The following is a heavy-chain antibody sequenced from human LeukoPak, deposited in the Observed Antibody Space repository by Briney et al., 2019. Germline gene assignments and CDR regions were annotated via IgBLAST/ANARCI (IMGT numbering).Heavy chain of an antibody. D-gene: IGHD2-15*01. V-gene: IGHV3-33*05. J-gene: IGHJ3*02. CDR3: ARDYFNPRRLHNDAFDI. CDR1: GFNFRAYW. Sequence: GGSLRLSCTTSGFNFRAYWMGWVRQAPGKGLEWVAVISYDGSNKYYADSVKGRFTISRDNSKNTLYLQMNSLRAEDTAVYYCARDYFNPRRLHNDAFDIWGQGTMVTVSS. CDR2: ISYDGSNK.